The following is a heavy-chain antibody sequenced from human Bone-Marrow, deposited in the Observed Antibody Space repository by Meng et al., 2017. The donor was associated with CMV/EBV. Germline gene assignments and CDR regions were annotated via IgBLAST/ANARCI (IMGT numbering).Heavy chain of an antibody. J-gene: IGHJ4*02. V-gene: IGHV1-2*02. CDR1: GYTFTGYY. D-gene: IGHD3-9*01. CDR3: ARDRYYTYDY. CDR2: INPNSGGT. Sequence: ASVKISCKASGYTFTGYYMHWVRQDTGQGLEWMGRINPNSGGTNYAQKFQGRVTMTRDTSISTAYMELSRLRSDDTAVYYCARDRYYTYDYWGQGTLVTVSS.